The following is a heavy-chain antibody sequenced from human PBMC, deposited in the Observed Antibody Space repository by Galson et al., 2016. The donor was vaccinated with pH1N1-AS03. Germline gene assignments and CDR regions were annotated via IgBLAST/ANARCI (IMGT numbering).Heavy chain of an antibody. CDR3: ARESPLNYYLDL. J-gene: IGHJ2*01. CDR1: GDSFSSYA. D-gene: IGHD1-7*01. V-gene: IGHV1-69*13. Sequence: SVKVSCKASGDSFSSYAFTWVRLAPGQGLEWMGGIIPIFGKPQYAQKFQGRVTITADESTTTVYMDLSSLISDDTAMYYCARESPLNYYLDLWGRGTLVTVSS. CDR2: IIPIFGKP.